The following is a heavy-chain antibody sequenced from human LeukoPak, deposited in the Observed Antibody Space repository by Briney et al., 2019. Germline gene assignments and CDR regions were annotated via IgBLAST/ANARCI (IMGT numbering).Heavy chain of an antibody. CDR2: IDHSGST. D-gene: IGHD3-9*01. V-gene: IGHV4-34*01. CDR3: ARGPTYDILTGFEYY. CDR1: GGSFSGYY. Sequence: SETLSLTCTVYGGSFSGYYWSWIRQPPGKGLEWIGEIDHSGSTNYNPSLKSRVTISVDTSKNQFSLKLSSVTAADTAVYYCARGPTYDILTGFEYYWGQGTLVTVSS. J-gene: IGHJ4*02.